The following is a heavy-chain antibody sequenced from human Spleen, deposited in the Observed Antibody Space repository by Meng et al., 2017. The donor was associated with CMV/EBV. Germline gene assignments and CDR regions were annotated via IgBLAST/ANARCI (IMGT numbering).Heavy chain of an antibody. J-gene: IGHJ4*02. CDR3: ARCDFWSGCDY. V-gene: IGHV1-69*10. CDR1: GGTFSSYA. D-gene: IGHD3-3*01. Sequence: SVKVSCKASGGTFSSYAISWVRQAPGQGLEWMGGIIPILGIANYAQKFQGRVTISADKSTSTAYMELRSLRSDDTAVYYCARCDFWSGCDYWGQGTLVTVSS. CDR2: IIPILGIA.